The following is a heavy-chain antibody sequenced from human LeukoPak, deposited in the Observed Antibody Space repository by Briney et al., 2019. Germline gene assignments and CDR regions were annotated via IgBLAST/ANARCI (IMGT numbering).Heavy chain of an antibody. CDR3: AREEWGFYSGYAR. CDR1: GGSMNNYY. Sequence: SETLSLTCTVSGGSMNNYYWSWIRQPPGKGLEWIGYIYDSGSTNYNPSLKSRVTISVDTSKNQFSLKLSSVTAADTAVYYCAREEWGFYSGYARWGQGTLVTVSS. V-gene: IGHV4-59*12. J-gene: IGHJ4*02. D-gene: IGHD5-12*01. CDR2: IYDSGST.